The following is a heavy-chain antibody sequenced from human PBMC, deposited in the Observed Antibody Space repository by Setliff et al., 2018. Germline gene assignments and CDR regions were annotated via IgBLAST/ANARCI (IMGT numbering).Heavy chain of an antibody. Sequence: ASETLSLTCTVSGGSIINSYYWSWIRQPAGKGLEWIGRISTSGNTNYNPSLKSRVTVSLDTSKNQFSLELTPMTAADTAVYYCARDQWVRSPPLYFSYSMDVWGQGTTVTVSS. D-gene: IGHD5-12*01. J-gene: IGHJ6*02. CDR1: GGSIINSYY. V-gene: IGHV4-4*07. CDR3: ARDQWVRSPPLYFSYSMDV. CDR2: ISTSGNT.